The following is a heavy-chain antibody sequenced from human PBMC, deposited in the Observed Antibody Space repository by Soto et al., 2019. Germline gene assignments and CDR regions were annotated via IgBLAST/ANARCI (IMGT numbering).Heavy chain of an antibody. CDR3: VRDGGGEDGYIFVFDF. D-gene: IGHD5-12*01. CDR1: GFTFTSHA. Sequence: GGSLRLSCALSGFTFTSHAIHWVHQAPGKGPKWVAVMSHDGTNKYYDDSVKGRFTISGDDSMTTPYLQMNSLRPEDSGVYYCVRDGGGEDGYIFVFDFWGQGTLVTVSS. CDR2: MSHDGTNK. J-gene: IGHJ4*02. V-gene: IGHV3-30-3*01.